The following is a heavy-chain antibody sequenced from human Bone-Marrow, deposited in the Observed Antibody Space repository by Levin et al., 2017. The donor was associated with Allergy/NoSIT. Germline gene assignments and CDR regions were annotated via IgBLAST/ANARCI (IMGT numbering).Heavy chain of an antibody. J-gene: IGHJ6*02. Sequence: PGESLKISCAASGFIFDDYAMHWVRQAPGKGLEWVSSISWNSGNINYADSVKGRFTMSRDNAKKSLFLQMNSLRFEDTALYYCVKDMATGAPMMHYHYYYGLDAWGQGTTVTVSS. CDR1: GFIFDDYA. CDR2: ISWNSGNI. V-gene: IGHV3-9*01. CDR3: VKDMATGAPMMHYHYYYGLDA. D-gene: IGHD3-22*01.